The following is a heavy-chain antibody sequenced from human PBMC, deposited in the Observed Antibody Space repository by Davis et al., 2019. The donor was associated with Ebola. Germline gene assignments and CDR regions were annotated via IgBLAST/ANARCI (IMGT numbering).Heavy chain of an antibody. CDR3: ARGHRGRAYYYYYYMDV. CDR2: IYYSGGT. Sequence: PSETLSLTCTVSGGSISSYYWSWIRQPPGKGLEWIGYIYYSGGTNYNPSLQSRVTISVDTSKNQFSLKLSSVTAADTAVYYCARGHRGRAYYYYYYMDVWGKGTTVTVSS. D-gene: IGHD1-14*01. J-gene: IGHJ6*03. V-gene: IGHV4-59*01. CDR1: GGSISSYY.